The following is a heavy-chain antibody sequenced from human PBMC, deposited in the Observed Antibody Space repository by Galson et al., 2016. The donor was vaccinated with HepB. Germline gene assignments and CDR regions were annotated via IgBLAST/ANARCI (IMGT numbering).Heavy chain of an antibody. Sequence: SVKVSCKGFGYTFSSYDINWVRQAAGQGLEWMGWMSPNSGDTGSAQKFQGRVTLTRDTSTRTAYMELSSLRSEDTAVYYCAILRRGNFWGQGTLVTVSS. CDR3: AILRRGNF. V-gene: IGHV1-8*01. J-gene: IGHJ4*02. CDR1: GYTFSSYD. D-gene: IGHD3-16*01. CDR2: MSPNSGDT.